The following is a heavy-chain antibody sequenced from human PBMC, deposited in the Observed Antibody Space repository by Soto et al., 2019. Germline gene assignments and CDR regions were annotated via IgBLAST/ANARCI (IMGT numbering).Heavy chain of an antibody. J-gene: IGHJ4*02. CDR1: GYTFTSYG. CDR3: ARTYYDYVWGSYRDRYYFDY. CDR2: ISAYNGNT. Sequence: ASVKVSCKASGYTFTSYGISWVRQAPGQGLEWMGWISAYNGNTNYAQKLQGRVTMTTDTSTSTAYMELRSLRSDDTAVYYCARTYYDYVWGSYRDRYYFDYWGQGTLVTVS. V-gene: IGHV1-18*04. D-gene: IGHD3-16*02.